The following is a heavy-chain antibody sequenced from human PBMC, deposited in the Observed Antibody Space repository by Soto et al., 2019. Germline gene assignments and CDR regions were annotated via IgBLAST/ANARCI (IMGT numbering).Heavy chain of an antibody. V-gene: IGHV3-30-3*01. D-gene: IGHD3-10*01. CDR1: GFTFSSYA. CDR3: ARVDYYGSGSYEGRSDY. J-gene: IGHJ4*02. Sequence: PGGSLRLSCAASGFTFSSYAMHWVRQAPGKGLEWVAVISYDGSNKYYADSVKGRFTISRDNSKNTLYLQMNSLRAEDTAVYYCARVDYYGSGSYEGRSDYWGQGALVTVSS. CDR2: ISYDGSNK.